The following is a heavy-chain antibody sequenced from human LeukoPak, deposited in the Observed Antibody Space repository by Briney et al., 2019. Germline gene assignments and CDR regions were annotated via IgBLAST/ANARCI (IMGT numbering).Heavy chain of an antibody. CDR2: ISASGAMT. CDR1: GFTVRDYV. Sequence: GGSLRLSCAASGFTVRDYVMTWVRQAPGKGLEWVSSISASGAMTYYADSVKGRFTVSRDNSKNSLYLQMNSLRAEDTAVYYCARAGYGDYDDAFDIWGQGTMVTVSS. V-gene: IGHV3-23*01. CDR3: ARAGYGDYDDAFDI. D-gene: IGHD4-17*01. J-gene: IGHJ3*02.